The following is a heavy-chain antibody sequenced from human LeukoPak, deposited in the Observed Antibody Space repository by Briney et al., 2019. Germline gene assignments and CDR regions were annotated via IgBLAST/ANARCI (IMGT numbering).Heavy chain of an antibody. D-gene: IGHD1-7*01. Sequence: PGGSLRLSCAASGFTFSSYAMSWVRQAPGKGLEWVSAISGSGGSTYYADSVKGRFTISRDNSKNTLYLQMNSLRAEDTAVYYCAKDERVAGDNWNYGVDSWGQGTLVTVSS. J-gene: IGHJ4*02. CDR1: GFTFSSYA. V-gene: IGHV3-23*01. CDR2: ISGSGGST. CDR3: AKDERVAGDNWNYGVDS.